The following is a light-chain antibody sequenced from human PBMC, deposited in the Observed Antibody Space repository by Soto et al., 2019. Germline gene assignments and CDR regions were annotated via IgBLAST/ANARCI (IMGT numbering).Light chain of an antibody. CDR1: QSVSGC. J-gene: IGKJ4*01. V-gene: IGKV3-11*01. CDR3: QQRCNWPPVT. CDR2: DAS. Sequence: EIVLTQSPATLSLPPGEGATLPFMSSQSVSGCLAWYQQKPGQAPRLLIFDASNRATGIPARFSGSGSGTDFTLTISSLEPEDFAIYYCQQRCNWPPVTFGGGTKVDIK.